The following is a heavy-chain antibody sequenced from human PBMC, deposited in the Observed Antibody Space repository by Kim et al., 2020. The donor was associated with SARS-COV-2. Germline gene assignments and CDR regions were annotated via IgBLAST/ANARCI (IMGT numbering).Heavy chain of an antibody. CDR2: IVVGSGNT. J-gene: IGHJ4*02. Sequence: SVKVSCKASGFTFTSSAVQWVRQACGQRLEWIGWIVVGSGNTNYAQKFQERVTITRDMSTSTAYMELSSLRSEDTAVYYCAADLRRYFDWGNYYFDYWGQGTLVTVSS. CDR3: AADLRRYFDWGNYYFDY. CDR1: GFTFTSSA. V-gene: IGHV1-58*01. D-gene: IGHD3-9*01.